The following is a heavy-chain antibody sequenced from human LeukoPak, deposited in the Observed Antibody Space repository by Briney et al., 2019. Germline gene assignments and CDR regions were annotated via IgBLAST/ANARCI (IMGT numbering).Heavy chain of an antibody. D-gene: IGHD6-19*01. Sequence: GASVKVSCKASGYTFTSYYMHWVRQAPGQGLEWMGIINPSGGSTSYAQKFQGRVTMTRDTSTSTVYMELSSLRSEDTAVYYCARERREQWLVLLENPRWFDPWGQGTLVTVSS. CDR3: ARERREQWLVLLENPRWFDP. J-gene: IGHJ5*02. V-gene: IGHV1-46*01. CDR1: GYTFTSYY. CDR2: INPSGGST.